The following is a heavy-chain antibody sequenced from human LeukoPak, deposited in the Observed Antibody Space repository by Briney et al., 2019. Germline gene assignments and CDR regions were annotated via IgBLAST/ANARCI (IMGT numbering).Heavy chain of an antibody. Sequence: GASVKVSCKASGYTFTGYYMHXXXXXPXXXXXXXXXXNPXXXXXXYAQKFXXXXXXXXXXSISTAYMELSRLRSDDTAVYYCARVWWDGXTVPYYFDYWGQGTLVTVSS. CDR1: GYTFTGYY. CDR3: ARVWWDGXTVPYYFDY. J-gene: IGHJ4*02. V-gene: IGHV1-2*02. D-gene: IGHD1-26*01. CDR2: XNPXXXXX.